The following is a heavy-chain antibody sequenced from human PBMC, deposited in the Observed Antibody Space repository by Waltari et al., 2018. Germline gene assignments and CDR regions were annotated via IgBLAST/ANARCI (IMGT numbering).Heavy chain of an antibody. V-gene: IGHV1-24*01. CDR3: ATPRGDSSPSLITFDY. CDR2: FIPEDGET. CDR1: GSTLTQSS. J-gene: IGHJ4*02. Sequence: QVQLTQSGAEVKKPGASVKVSCEVFGSTLTQSSMHWVRQAPGKGLEWMAGFIPEDGETIFAQRFQGRVTMTEDPSTNTAYMELNSLRSDDTAVYYCATPRGDSSPSLITFDYWGQGTLVTVSS. D-gene: IGHD6-13*01.